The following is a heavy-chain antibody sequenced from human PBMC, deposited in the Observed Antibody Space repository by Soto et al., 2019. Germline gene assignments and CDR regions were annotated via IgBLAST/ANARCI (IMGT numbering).Heavy chain of an antibody. J-gene: IGHJ4*02. Sequence: QVQLQESGPGLVKPSQTLSLTCTVSGGSISSGGYYWSWIRQHPGKGLEWIGYIYYSGSTYYNPSLKSRVNISVDTSKNQFSLNLSSVTAADTAVYYCASIVSSAHGEFSDWGQGTLVTVSS. CDR1: GGSISSGGYY. V-gene: IGHV4-31*03. CDR2: IYYSGST. D-gene: IGHD3-10*01. CDR3: ASIVSSAHGEFSD.